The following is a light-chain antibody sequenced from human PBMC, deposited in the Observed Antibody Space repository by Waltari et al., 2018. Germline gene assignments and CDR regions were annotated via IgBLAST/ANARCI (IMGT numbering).Light chain of an antibody. CDR1: QSVSSSY. Sequence: EIVLTQSPGTLSLSPGERATLSCRASQSVSSSYLAWYQQKPGQAPRLLIYGASSGATGCPDRFSGSGSGTDFTLTISRLEPEDFAVYYCQQYGSSPRTFGQGTKLEIK. V-gene: IGKV3-20*01. CDR2: GAS. CDR3: QQYGSSPRT. J-gene: IGKJ2*01.